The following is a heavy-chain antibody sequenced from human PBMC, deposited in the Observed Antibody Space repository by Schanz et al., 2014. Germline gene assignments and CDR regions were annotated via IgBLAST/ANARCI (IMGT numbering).Heavy chain of an antibody. V-gene: IGHV1-2*06. D-gene: IGHD3-3*01. Sequence: QVQLVQDGAEVKKPGASVKVSCKASGYTFTNHYLHWVRQAPGQGLEWMGRISPSSGGTNYAQNFQGRVTMTKDTSINTVYMELSTLTSDDTAVYYCARESVSRTRLFDPWGQGTLVTVSS. CDR2: ISPSSGGT. CDR3: ARESVSRTRLFDP. J-gene: IGHJ5*02. CDR1: GYTFTNHY.